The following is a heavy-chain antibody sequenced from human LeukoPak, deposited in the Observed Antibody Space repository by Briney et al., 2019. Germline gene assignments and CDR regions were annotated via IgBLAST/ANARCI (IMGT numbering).Heavy chain of an antibody. CDR2: ISGSGRST. CDR3: ASRYSSSWYVLDY. Sequence: GGSLRLSCTASGFTFTSYAMSWVRQAPGKGLEWVSVISGSGRSTLYADSVKGRFTISRDNSKNTLYLQMNSLRVEDTAVYYCASRYSSSWYVLDYWGQGTLVTVST. V-gene: IGHV3-23*01. CDR1: GFTFTSYA. D-gene: IGHD6-13*01. J-gene: IGHJ4*02.